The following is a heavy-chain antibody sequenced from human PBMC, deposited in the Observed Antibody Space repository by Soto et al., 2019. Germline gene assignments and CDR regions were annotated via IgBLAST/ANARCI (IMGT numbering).Heavy chain of an antibody. D-gene: IGHD3-10*01. Sequence: QVPLVQSGAEVKKPGSSVTVSCKASGGTFSSYAIHWVRQAPGQGLEWMGGIIPMYGPAKYAQRLQGRVTITADESTITVYMELTSLTSQYPAVYYCPSVTFMVRGVIVNGFYPGGHGTLVTVSS. CDR2: IIPMYGPA. CDR1: GGTFSSYA. J-gene: IGHJ5*02. V-gene: IGHV1-69*01. CDR3: PSVTFMVRGVIVNGFYP.